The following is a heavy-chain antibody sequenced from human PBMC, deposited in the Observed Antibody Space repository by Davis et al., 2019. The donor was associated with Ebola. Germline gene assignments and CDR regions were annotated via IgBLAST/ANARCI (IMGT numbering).Heavy chain of an antibody. CDR2: IDPSDSYT. J-gene: IGHJ6*02. CDR3: ARHRYYGSGSYLGYYYGMDV. D-gene: IGHD3-10*01. V-gene: IGHV5-10-1*01. Sequence: GESLKISCKGSGYSFTSYWISWVRQMPGKGLEWMGRIDPSDSYTNYSPSFQGHVTISADKSISTAYLQWSSLKASDTAMYYCARHRYYGSGSYLGYYYGMDVWGQGTTVTVSS. CDR1: GYSFTSYW.